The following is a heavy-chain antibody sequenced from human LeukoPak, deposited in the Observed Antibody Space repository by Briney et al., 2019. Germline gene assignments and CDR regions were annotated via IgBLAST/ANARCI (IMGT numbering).Heavy chain of an antibody. V-gene: IGHV4-30-2*01. CDR1: GGSISSGGYS. CDR2: IYHSGST. J-gene: IGHJ4*02. Sequence: SETLSLTCAVSGGSISSGGYSWSWIRQPPGKGLEWIGYIYHSGSTYYNPSLKSRVTISVDRSKNQFSLKLSSVAAADTAVYYCARGDYDSSGYYSLLFDYWGQGTLVTVSS. D-gene: IGHD3-22*01. CDR3: ARGDYDSSGYYSLLFDY.